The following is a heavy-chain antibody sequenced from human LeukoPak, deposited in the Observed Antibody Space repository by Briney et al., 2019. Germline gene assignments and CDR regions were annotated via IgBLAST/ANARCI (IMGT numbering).Heavy chain of an antibody. CDR2: IKQDGSEK. D-gene: IGHD3-22*01. CDR3: ARLNSYYYDSSGFFDY. J-gene: IGHJ4*02. Sequence: GGSLRLSCTASGFTFTDYWIYWIRQAPGKGLERVATIKQDGSEKYYVDSVKGRFTISRDNAKNSLYLQMYSLRAEDTAVYYCARLNSYYYDSSGFFDYWGQGTLVTVSS. CDR1: GFTFTDYW. V-gene: IGHV3-7*01.